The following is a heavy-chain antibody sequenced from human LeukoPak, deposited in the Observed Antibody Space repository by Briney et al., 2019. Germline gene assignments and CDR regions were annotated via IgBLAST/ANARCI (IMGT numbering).Heavy chain of an antibody. CDR3: ARGGDTSGYYGTNWCFDL. Sequence: SDILSLTCTVSGGSISTSCWSWIRQPGGKGLEWIRRISASGSTNYTPSLKSRVTISVDTSKNQFSLRLSSVTAADTAVYYCARGGDTSGYYGTNWCFDLWGRGPVVTVSS. CDR1: GGSISTSC. D-gene: IGHD3-3*01. J-gene: IGHJ2*01. V-gene: IGHV4-4*07. CDR2: ISASGST.